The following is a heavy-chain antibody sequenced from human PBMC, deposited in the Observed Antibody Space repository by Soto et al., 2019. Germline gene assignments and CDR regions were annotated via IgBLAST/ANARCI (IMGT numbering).Heavy chain of an antibody. D-gene: IGHD4-17*01. J-gene: IGHJ5*02. Sequence: QVQLVQAGAEVKKPGSSVKVSCKASGGTFSSYAISWVRQAPGQGLEWMGGIIPIFGTANYAQKFQGRVTIPADESTSTAYMELSSLRSEDTAVYYCARDLIQTTVTTPWFDPWGQGTLVTVSS. CDR2: IIPIFGTA. V-gene: IGHV1-69*01. CDR3: ARDLIQTTVTTPWFDP. CDR1: GGTFSSYA.